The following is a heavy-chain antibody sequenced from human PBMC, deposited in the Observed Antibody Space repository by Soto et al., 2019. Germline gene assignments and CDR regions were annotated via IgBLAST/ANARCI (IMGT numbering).Heavy chain of an antibody. CDR3: ARGGGESSDGLYYFDS. CDR1: GGSTSSDNY. Sequence: SETLSLTCTVSGGSTSSDNYWSWIRQPPGKGLEWIGHIYYSGNTDYNPSLKSRLAISIDTSKNQFSLKLSSVTAADTAVYFCARGGGESSDGLYYFDSWGQGSLVTVSS. J-gene: IGHJ4*02. V-gene: IGHV4-30-4*01. CDR2: IYYSGNT. D-gene: IGHD3-16*01.